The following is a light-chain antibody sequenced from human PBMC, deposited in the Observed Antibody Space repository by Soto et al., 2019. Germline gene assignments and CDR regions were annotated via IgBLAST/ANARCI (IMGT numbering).Light chain of an antibody. V-gene: IGKV3-15*01. J-gene: IGKJ5*01. CDR2: GAS. CDR1: QSVSSN. CDR3: QQYNSWPLT. Sequence: EIVMTQSPGTLSVSPGERITLSCRASQSVSSNLAWYQQKPGQAPRLLIYGASTRATGIPARFSGSGPGTEFTLTISSLQSEDFAVYYCQQYNSWPLTFGQGTRLEI.